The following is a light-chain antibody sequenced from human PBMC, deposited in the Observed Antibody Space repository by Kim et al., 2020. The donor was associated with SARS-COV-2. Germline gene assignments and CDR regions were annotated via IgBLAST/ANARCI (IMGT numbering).Light chain of an antibody. CDR2: YNSDSDK. CDR3: MIYPSNVV. J-gene: IGLJ2*01. Sequence: RFTCTLPRKVSVNSKDIYWNHRKPGSPPRYLLYYNSDSDKGQGSGVPSRFSGSKDTSANAGILVISGLQPEDEADYYCMIYPSNVVFGGGTQLTVL. CDR1: RKVSVNSKD. V-gene: IGLV5-37*01.